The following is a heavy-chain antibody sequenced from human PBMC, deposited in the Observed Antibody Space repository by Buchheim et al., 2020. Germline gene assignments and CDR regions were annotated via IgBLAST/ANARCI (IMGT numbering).Heavy chain of an antibody. V-gene: IGHV3-74*01. CDR1: GFTFSSYW. D-gene: IGHD1-26*01. J-gene: IGHJ4*02. Sequence: EVQLVESGGGLVQPGGSLRLSCAASGFTFSSYWMHWVRQAPGKGLVWVSAINGNGDSTGYADSVKGRFTISRDNAKNSLYLQMSSLRAEDTALYYCARAQPLGGLDYWGPGTL. CDR3: ARAQPLGGLDY. CDR2: INGNGDST.